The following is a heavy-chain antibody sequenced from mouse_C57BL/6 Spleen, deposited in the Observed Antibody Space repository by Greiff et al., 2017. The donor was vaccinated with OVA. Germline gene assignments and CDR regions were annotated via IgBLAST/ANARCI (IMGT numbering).Heavy chain of an antibody. CDR2: IYPGSGNT. J-gene: IGHJ2*01. CDR1: GYSFTSYY. D-gene: IGHD1-1*01. CDR3: ARSRSYYGFDY. V-gene: IGHV1-66*01. Sequence: QVQLQQSGPELVKPGASVKISCKASGYSFTSYYIHWVKQRPGQGLEWIGWIYPGSGNTKYNEKFKGKATLTADTSSSTAYMQLSSLTSEDSAVYYCARSRSYYGFDYWGQGTTLTVSS.